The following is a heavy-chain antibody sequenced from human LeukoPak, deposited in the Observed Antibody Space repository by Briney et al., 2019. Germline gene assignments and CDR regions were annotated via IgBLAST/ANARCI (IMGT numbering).Heavy chain of an antibody. J-gene: IGHJ3*02. D-gene: IGHD2-15*01. CDR1: GFTFSSYE. CDR3: ARRIVVVITATPGNDAFDI. V-gene: IGHV3-66*02. Sequence: PGGSLRLSCAASGFTFSSYEMNWVRQAPGKGLEWVSVIYNSGSTYYADSVKGRFTISRDNSKNTLYLQMNSLRAEDTAVYYCARRIVVVITATPGNDAFDIWGQGTMVIVSS. CDR2: IYNSGST.